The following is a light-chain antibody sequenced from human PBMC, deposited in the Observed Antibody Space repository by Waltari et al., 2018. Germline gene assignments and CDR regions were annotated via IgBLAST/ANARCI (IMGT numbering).Light chain of an antibody. Sequence: QSVLTQPPSVSGAPRQRVTISCSGSRTNIENNAVSWYQQVPGKAPKLLIYHDDLLPSVVSDRFSASKSGTSASLAISGLQSEDEADYYCAAWDDSLNGRVFGGGTKLTVL. V-gene: IGLV1-36*01. CDR2: HDD. J-gene: IGLJ3*02. CDR3: AAWDDSLNGRV. CDR1: RTNIENNA.